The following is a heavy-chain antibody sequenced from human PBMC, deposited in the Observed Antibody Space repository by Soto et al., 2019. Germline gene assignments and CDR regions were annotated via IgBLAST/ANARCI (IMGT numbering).Heavy chain of an antibody. CDR1: GFTFNFYG. D-gene: IGHD5-18*01. V-gene: IGHV3-30*18. CDR2: ISYDGSDK. CDR3: AKERRHSFDALNL. J-gene: IGHJ3*01. Sequence: GGSLRLSCDASGFTFNFYGMHWVRQAPGKGLEWVAVISYDGSDKYYADSVRGRFTISRDNTKNTVWLQMNSLRGEDTAVYYCAKERRHSFDALNLWGQGTLVTVSS.